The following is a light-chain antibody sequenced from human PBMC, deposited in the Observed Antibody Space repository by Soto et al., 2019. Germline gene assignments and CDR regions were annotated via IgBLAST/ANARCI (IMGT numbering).Light chain of an antibody. Sequence: DIQMTQSPSTLSASVGDRVTITCRASQSISTWLAWYQQKPGKAPKLLIYKASSLESGVPSRFSGSGSGTEFTLTISSLQPDDSATYYCQQYINRWTFGQGNKVEIK. CDR3: QQYINRWT. CDR2: KAS. J-gene: IGKJ1*01. V-gene: IGKV1-5*03. CDR1: QSISTW.